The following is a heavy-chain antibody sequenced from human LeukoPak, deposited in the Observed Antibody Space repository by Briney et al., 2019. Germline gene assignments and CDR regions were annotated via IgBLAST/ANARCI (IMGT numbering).Heavy chain of an antibody. CDR3: ARDFWGAYRVDYFDC. CDR2: IKQDGSET. Sequence: PGGSLRLSCAGSGFTFSNYWMSWVRRAPGKGLEWVANIKQDGSETYSVDSVRGRFTISRDNAKNSLYLQMNSLRAEDTAVYYCARDFWGAYRVDYFDCWGQGTLVTVSS. D-gene: IGHD3-3*01. CDR1: GFTFSNYW. J-gene: IGHJ4*02. V-gene: IGHV3-7*01.